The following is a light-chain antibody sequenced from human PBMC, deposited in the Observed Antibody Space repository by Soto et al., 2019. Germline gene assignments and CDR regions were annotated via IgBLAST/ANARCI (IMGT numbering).Light chain of an antibody. J-gene: IGKJ1*01. V-gene: IGKV3-15*01. CDR3: QQYNNYPRT. Sequence: EIVMTQSPATLSVSLGERATLSYRASQSISSNLAWYQQKPGKAPRLLIYGASTRATGIPSTFSGSGSGTEFTLTISSLQSGDFAVYYCQQYNNYPRTFGQGTKVEIK. CDR2: GAS. CDR1: QSISSN.